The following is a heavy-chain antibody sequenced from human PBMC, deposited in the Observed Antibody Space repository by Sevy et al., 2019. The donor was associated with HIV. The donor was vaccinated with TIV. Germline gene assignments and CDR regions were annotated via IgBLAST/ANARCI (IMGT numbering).Heavy chain of an antibody. CDR2: IYYSGST. CDR1: GGSISSYY. Sequence: SETLSLTCTVSGGSISSYYWSWIRQPPGKGLEWIGYIYYSGSTNYNPSLKSRVTISVETSKNQFSLKLSPVTAADTAEYYCARAMYQLLEGYYFDYWGQGTLVTVSS. D-gene: IGHD2-2*01. V-gene: IGHV4-59*01. J-gene: IGHJ4*02. CDR3: ARAMYQLLEGYYFDY.